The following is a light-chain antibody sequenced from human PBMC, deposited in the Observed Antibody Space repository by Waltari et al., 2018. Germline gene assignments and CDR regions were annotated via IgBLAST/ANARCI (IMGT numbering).Light chain of an antibody. Sequence: DDRMTQSPSSLSGSVGDRVITTCRASQSINKWVAWYQQKPGKAPKLMIYNASSLEIGVPSRFSGSGSGTDFTLTISSLQTDDFATYYCQHYSTYSKAFGQGTKLE. V-gene: IGKV1-5*03. CDR1: QSINKW. CDR3: QHYSTYSKA. J-gene: IGKJ2*01. CDR2: NAS.